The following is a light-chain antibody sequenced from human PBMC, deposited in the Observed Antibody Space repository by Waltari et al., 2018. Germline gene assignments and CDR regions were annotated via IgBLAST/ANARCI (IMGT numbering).Light chain of an antibody. V-gene: IGLV2-8*01. CDR2: EAT. CDR3: SSYAGNNDFV. CDR1: SSDLGNYDY. Sequence: QSALTQPPSASGSPGQSVTISCTGTSSDLGNYDYVSWFQHHPGKAPKLMIYEATKRPSGVPDRFSGSKSGNTASLTISGLQADDEADYYCSSYAGNNDFVFGTGTKVTVL. J-gene: IGLJ1*01.